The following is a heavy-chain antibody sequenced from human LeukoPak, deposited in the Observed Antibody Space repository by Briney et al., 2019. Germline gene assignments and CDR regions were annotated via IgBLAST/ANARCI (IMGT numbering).Heavy chain of an antibody. J-gene: IGHJ6*02. CDR1: GFTLSSHW. CDR2: VNRDGSET. CDR3: ARNNGMDV. Sequence: GGSLRLSCAAPGFTLSSHWMTWVRQVPGRGPEWVANVNRDGSETYYLDSVKGRFTISKDNAKNSLYLQMNSLRAEDTALYHCARNNGMDVWGQGTTVIVSS. V-gene: IGHV3-7*03.